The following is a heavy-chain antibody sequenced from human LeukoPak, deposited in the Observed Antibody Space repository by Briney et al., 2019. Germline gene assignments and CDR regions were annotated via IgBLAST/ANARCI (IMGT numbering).Heavy chain of an antibody. J-gene: IGHJ4*02. CDR1: GYTFTSYG. Sequence: SVKVSCKVSGYTFTSYGIRWVRQAPGQGLEWMGGIIPIFGTANYAQKFQGRVTITADESTSTAYMELSSLRSEDTAAYYCARSPYGDYAYFDYWGQGTLVTVSS. CDR2: IIPIFGTA. V-gene: IGHV1-69*13. CDR3: ARSPYGDYAYFDY. D-gene: IGHD4-17*01.